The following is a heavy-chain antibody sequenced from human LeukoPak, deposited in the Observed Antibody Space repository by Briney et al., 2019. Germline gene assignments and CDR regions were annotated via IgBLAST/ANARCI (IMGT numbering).Heavy chain of an antibody. V-gene: IGHV1-69*01. D-gene: IGHD3-10*01. CDR3: ARATYYYGSGSYLWFGP. Sequence: SVKVSCKASGGTFSSYAISWVRQAPGQGLEWMGGIIPIFGTANHAQKFQGRVTITADESTSTAYMELSSLRSEDTAVYYCARATYYYGSGSYLWFGPWGQGTLVTVSS. CDR2: IIPIFGTA. CDR1: GGTFSSYA. J-gene: IGHJ5*02.